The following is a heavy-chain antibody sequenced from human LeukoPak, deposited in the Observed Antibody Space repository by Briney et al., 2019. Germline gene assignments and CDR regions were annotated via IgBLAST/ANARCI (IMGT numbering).Heavy chain of an antibody. V-gene: IGHV1-8*01. J-gene: IGHJ6*03. CDR1: GYTFTSYY. Sequence: GASVKVSCKASGYTFTSYYINWVRQATGQGREWMGWMNPNRGNTGYAQKFQGRVTMTRNTSISTAYMELSSLTSEDTAVYYCARGGYYDFWSGYYPYYYYYYMDVWGKGTTVTVSS. D-gene: IGHD3-3*01. CDR2: MNPNRGNT. CDR3: ARGGYYDFWSGYYPYYYYYYMDV.